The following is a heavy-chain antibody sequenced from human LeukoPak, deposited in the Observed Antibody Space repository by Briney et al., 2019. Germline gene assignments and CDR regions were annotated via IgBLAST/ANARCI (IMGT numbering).Heavy chain of an antibody. CDR3: ARDGLSRGIAVAGTVDY. CDR2: IYYSGST. V-gene: IGHV4-59*12. CDR1: VGSISSYY. D-gene: IGHD6-19*01. Sequence: PSETLSLTCTVSVGSISSYYWSWIRLPPGKGLEWIGYIYYSGSTNYNPSLKSRVTISVDTSKNQFSLKLSSVTAADTAVYYCARDGLSRGIAVAGTVDYWGQGTLVTVSS. J-gene: IGHJ4*02.